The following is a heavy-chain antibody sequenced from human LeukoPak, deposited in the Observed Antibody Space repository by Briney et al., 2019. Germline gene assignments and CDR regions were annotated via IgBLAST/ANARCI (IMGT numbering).Heavy chain of an antibody. CDR1: GGSISSSNYY. Sequence: SETLSLTCTVSGGSISSSNYYWGWIRQPPGKGLEWIGSIYYSGSTYYNPSLKSRVTISVDTSKNQFSLKLSSVTAADTAVYYCAREHIAAAGTPGWFDPWGQGTLVTVSS. J-gene: IGHJ5*02. V-gene: IGHV4-39*07. CDR2: IYYSGST. CDR3: AREHIAAAGTPGWFDP. D-gene: IGHD6-13*01.